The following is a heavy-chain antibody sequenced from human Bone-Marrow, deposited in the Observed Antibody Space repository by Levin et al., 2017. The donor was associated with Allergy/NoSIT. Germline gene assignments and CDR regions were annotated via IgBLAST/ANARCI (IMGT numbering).Heavy chain of an antibody. Sequence: RTSETLSLTCTVSGGSISSFYWSWIRQPPGKGLEWIGYIYYSGSTNYNPSLKSRVTISVETSKNQFSLKLSSVTAADTAVYYCARDARGAVAGFDYWGQGTLVTVSS. V-gene: IGHV4-59*01. CDR3: ARDARGAVAGFDY. CDR1: GGSISSFY. D-gene: IGHD6-19*01. CDR2: IYYSGST. J-gene: IGHJ4*02.